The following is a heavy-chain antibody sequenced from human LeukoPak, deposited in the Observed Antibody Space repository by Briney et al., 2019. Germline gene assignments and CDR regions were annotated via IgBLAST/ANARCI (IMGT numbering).Heavy chain of an antibody. CDR3: AKHYMGSYNNRGLDS. J-gene: IGHJ4*02. CDR2: IYTSGST. D-gene: IGHD3-10*01. V-gene: IGHV4-61*02. CDR1: GGSISSNSYY. Sequence: SETLSLTCTVSGGSISSNSYYWSWIRQPAGKGLEWIGRIYTSGSTDYNPSLKSRVTISKDTSKNQFSLKLSSVTAADTAVYYCAKHYMGSYNNRGLDSWGQGTLVTVSS.